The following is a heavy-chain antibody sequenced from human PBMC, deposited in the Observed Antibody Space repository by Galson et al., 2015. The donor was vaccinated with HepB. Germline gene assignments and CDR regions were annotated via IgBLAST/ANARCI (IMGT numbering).Heavy chain of an antibody. CDR2: IKQDGSEK. CDR1: GFTCSHYW. V-gene: IGHV3-7*01. Sequence: SLRLSCAASGFTCSHYWMSWVRQAPGKGLEWVANIKQDGSEKYYVDSVKGRFTISRDNAKNSLYLQMNSLRAEDTAVYYCARARVGAEVGEDSAFDIWGQGTMVTVSS. D-gene: IGHD1-26*01. J-gene: IGHJ3*02. CDR3: ARARVGAEVGEDSAFDI.